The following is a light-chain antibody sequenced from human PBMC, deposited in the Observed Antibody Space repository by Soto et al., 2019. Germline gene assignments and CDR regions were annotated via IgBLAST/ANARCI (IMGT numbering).Light chain of an antibody. CDR3: SSYTSSSTGV. V-gene: IGLV2-18*02. CDR2: EVS. CDR1: SSDVGSYNR. Sequence: QSALTQPASVSGSPGQSITISCTGTSSDVGSYNRVSWYQQPPGTAPKLMIYEVSNRPSGVPDRFSGSKSGNTASLTISGLQAEDEADYYCSSYTSSSTGVFGGGTKLTVL. J-gene: IGLJ2*01.